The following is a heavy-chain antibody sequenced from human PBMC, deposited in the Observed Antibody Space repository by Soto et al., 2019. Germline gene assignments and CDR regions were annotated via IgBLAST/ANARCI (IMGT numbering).Heavy chain of an antibody. V-gene: IGHV3-49*03. Sequence: PGGSLRLSCTASGFTFGDYAMSWFRQAPGKGLEWVGFIRSKAYGGTTEYAASVKGRFTISRDDSKSIAYLQMNSLKTEDTAVYYCTRPRSSITMVRGVMPPFMDVWGQGTTVTVSS. CDR2: IRSKAYGGTT. J-gene: IGHJ6*02. D-gene: IGHD3-10*01. CDR3: TRPRSSITMVRGVMPPFMDV. CDR1: GFTFGDYA.